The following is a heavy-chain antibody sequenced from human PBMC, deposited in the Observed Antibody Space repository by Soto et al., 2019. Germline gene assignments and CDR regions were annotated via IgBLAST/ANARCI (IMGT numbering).Heavy chain of an antibody. Sequence: PGGSLRLSCAASGFTFSSYSMNWVRQAPGKGLEWVSSISSSSSYIYYADSVKGRFTVSRDNAKNALYLQMNSLRAEDTAVYYCARTVASLQVDYWGQGTLVTVSS. CDR1: GFTFSSYS. V-gene: IGHV3-21*01. D-gene: IGHD6-19*01. CDR2: ISSSSSYI. CDR3: ARTVASLQVDY. J-gene: IGHJ4*02.